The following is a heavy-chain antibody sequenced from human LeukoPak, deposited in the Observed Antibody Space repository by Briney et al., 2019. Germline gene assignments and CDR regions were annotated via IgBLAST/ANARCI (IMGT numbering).Heavy chain of an antibody. J-gene: IGHJ4*02. Sequence: PSETLSLTCTVSGGSISSSSYYWGWVRQPPRKGLEWVGSIYYSGSTYYHPSLKSRVTISVDTSKNQCSRTLSSGTAADTAVCYWARRGTYCSGGSCSDYWGQGTLVTVSS. CDR2: IYYSGST. CDR1: GGSISSSSYY. V-gene: IGHV4-39*01. D-gene: IGHD2-15*01. CDR3: ARRGTYCSGGSCSDY.